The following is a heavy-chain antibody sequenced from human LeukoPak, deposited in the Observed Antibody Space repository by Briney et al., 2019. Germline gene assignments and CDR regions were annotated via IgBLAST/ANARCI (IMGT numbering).Heavy chain of an antibody. D-gene: IGHD2-15*01. Sequence: GGSLRLSCAASGFTLSSFWMSWVRQAPGKGLEWVADTSKDGGVTKCADSVKGRFTVSRDNAKNSLFLQMNSLRAEDTAMYYCARDRGWFYFDLWGQGTMVIVSS. J-gene: IGHJ3*01. V-gene: IGHV3-7*01. CDR3: ARDRGWFYFDL. CDR2: TSKDGGVT. CDR1: GFTLSSFW.